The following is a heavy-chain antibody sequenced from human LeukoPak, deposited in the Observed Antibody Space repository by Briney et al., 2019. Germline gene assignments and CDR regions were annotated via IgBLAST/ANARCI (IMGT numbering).Heavy chain of an antibody. CDR3: ASLPTVDTIFGVVIDS. Sequence: PGGSLRPSCAASGFTVSSNYMSWVRQAPGKGLEWVSVIYSGGSTYYADSVKGRFTISRDNSKNTLYLQMNSLRAEDTAVYYCASLPTVDTIFGVVIDSWGQGTLVTVSS. J-gene: IGHJ4*02. CDR2: IYSGGST. D-gene: IGHD3-3*01. CDR1: GFTVSSNY. V-gene: IGHV3-53*01.